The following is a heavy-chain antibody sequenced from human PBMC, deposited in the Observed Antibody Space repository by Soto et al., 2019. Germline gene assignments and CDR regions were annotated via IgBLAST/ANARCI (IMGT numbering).Heavy chain of an antibody. J-gene: IGHJ5*02. CDR1: GYTFTSYY. Sequence: QVQLVQSGAEVKKPGASVKVSCQASGYTFTSYYMHWVRQAPGQGIEWMGIINPSGGSTSYAKKLQGRVTMTRDTSTSTVYMELSSLRSEDTAVYYCARVYPSDTRYGYVGNNWFDPWGQGTLVTVSS. CDR2: INPSGGST. V-gene: IGHV1-46*03. CDR3: ARVYPSDTRYGYVGNNWFDP. D-gene: IGHD5-18*01.